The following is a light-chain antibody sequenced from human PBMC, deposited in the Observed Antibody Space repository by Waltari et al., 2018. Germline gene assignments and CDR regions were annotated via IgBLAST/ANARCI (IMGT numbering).Light chain of an antibody. V-gene: IGKV3-15*01. CDR2: GAS. CDR1: QSLGTN. Sequence: ETVMTQSPATLSVSPGGRATLSFRASQSLGTNFAWYQQKPGQAPRLLICGASSRATGVPARFSGSGSGTDFTLTISSLQSEDFVVYYCQQYNNWPLYTFGQGTKLEI. J-gene: IGKJ2*01. CDR3: QQYNNWPLYT.